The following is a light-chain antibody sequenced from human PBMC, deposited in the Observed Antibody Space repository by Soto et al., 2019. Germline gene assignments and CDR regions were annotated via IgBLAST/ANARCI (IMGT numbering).Light chain of an antibody. Sequence: DIQITQSRPSVSSSLGGRVSITCRASQDVGKWLAWYQQKPGKAPTLLIHGASSLQSGVPPRYSGSGYGTDFTLTISSLQPEDFATYYCQQANSFPITFGQGTRLENK. J-gene: IGKJ5*01. CDR1: QDVGKW. CDR2: GAS. CDR3: QQANSFPIT. V-gene: IGKV1-12*01.